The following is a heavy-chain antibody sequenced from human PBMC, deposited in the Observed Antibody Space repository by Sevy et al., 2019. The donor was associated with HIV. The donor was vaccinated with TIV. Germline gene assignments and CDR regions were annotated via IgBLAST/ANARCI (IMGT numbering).Heavy chain of an antibody. J-gene: IGHJ6*02. CDR2: IKAKADGGTI. D-gene: IGHD2-8*02. Sequence: GGSLRLSCAASGFTFSYAWMSWVRQAPGKGLEWIGRIKAKADGGTIEYAAHGKGRFTISRDDSKNKLYLQMNSLKTEDTAVYYCNTDPIILLLVTNGLDVWGQGTTVTVSS. CDR1: GFTFSYAW. CDR3: NTDPIILLLVTNGLDV. V-gene: IGHV3-15*01.